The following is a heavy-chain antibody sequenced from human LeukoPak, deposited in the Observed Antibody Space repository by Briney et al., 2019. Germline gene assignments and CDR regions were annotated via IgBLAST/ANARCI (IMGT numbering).Heavy chain of an antibody. D-gene: IGHD5-18*01. J-gene: IGHJ4*02. CDR1: GGSFSGYY. V-gene: IGHV4-34*01. CDR3: AGAGYSYGYLFDY. CDR2: INHSGST. Sequence: SETLSLTCAVYGGSFSGYYWSWVRQPPGKGLEWIGEINHSGSTNYNPSLKSRVTISVDTSKNQFSLKLSSVTAADTAVYYCAGAGYSYGYLFDYWGQGTLVTVSS.